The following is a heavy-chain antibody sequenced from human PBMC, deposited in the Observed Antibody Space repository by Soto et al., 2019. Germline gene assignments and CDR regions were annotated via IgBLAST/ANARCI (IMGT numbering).Heavy chain of an antibody. J-gene: IGHJ5*02. CDR2: IYHSGST. Sequence: SETLSLTCAVSGGSISSSNWWSWVRQPPGQGLEWIGEIYHSGSTNYNPSLKSRVTISVDKSKNQFSLKLSSVTAADTAVYYCVIHDSSGEWVNWFDPWGQGTLVTVSS. V-gene: IGHV4-4*02. D-gene: IGHD3-22*01. CDR1: GGSISSSNW. CDR3: VIHDSSGEWVNWFDP.